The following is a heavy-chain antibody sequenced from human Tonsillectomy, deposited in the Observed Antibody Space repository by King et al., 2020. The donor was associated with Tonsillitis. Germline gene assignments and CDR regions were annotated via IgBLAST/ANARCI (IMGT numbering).Heavy chain of an antibody. CDR1: GGSFSGYY. D-gene: IGHD1-7*01. Sequence: QVQLPQWGAGLLKPSETLSLTCAVYGGSFSGYYWSWIRQPPGKGLEWIGEISHSGSTNYNPSLKSRVTISVDTSKNQFSLKLSSVTAADTAVYYCARAPYNWNYVGFDYWGQGTLVTVSS. V-gene: IGHV4-34*01. J-gene: IGHJ4*02. CDR3: ARAPYNWNYVGFDY. CDR2: ISHSGST.